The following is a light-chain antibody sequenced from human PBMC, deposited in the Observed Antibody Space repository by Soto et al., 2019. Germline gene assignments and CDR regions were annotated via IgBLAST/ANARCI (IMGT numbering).Light chain of an antibody. CDR3: QQRSNWPLT. Sequence: IVLTQSPGTMSLSPGERATLSCRASQSVSSYLAWYQQKPGQAPRLLIYDASNRATGIPARFSGSGSGTDFTLTISSLENEDFAVYYCQQRSNWPLTFGGGTKVDIK. J-gene: IGKJ4*01. CDR1: QSVSSY. CDR2: DAS. V-gene: IGKV3-11*01.